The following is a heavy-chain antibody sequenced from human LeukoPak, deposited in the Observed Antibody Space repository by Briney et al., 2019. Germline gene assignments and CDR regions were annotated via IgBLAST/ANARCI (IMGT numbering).Heavy chain of an antibody. Sequence: PGGSPRLSCTASGFTFSSYYMNWVRQAPGKGLEWVSSISSSSSYIYYADSVKGRFTIARDNAKNSLYLQMNSLRAEDTAVYYCARDPDYDFWSGFRIQVSMDVWGKGTTVTVSS. J-gene: IGHJ6*03. CDR1: GFTFSSYY. D-gene: IGHD3-3*01. CDR3: ARDPDYDFWSGFRIQVSMDV. V-gene: IGHV3-21*01. CDR2: ISSSSSYI.